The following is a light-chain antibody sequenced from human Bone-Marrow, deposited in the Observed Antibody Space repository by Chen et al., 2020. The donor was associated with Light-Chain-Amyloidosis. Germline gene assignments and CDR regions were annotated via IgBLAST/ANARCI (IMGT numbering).Light chain of an antibody. V-gene: IGKV1-8*01. CDR1: QGISSY. Sequence: AIRMTRSPSSLSASTGDRVTITCRASQGISSYLAWYQQKPGKAPKLLIYAASTLQSGVPSRFSGSGSGTDFTLTISCLQSEDFATYYCQQYYSYPVTFGQGTKVEIK. CDR3: QQYYSYPVT. J-gene: IGKJ1*01. CDR2: AAS.